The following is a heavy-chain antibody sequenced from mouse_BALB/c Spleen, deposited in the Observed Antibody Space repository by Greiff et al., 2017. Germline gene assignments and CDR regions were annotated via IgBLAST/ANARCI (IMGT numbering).Heavy chain of an antibody. CDR3: ARSDGFAY. CDR1: GFTFSSFG. V-gene: IGHV5-17*02. CDR2: ISSGSSTI. Sequence: EVKVVESGGGLVQPGGSRKLSCAASGFTFSSFGMHWVRQAPEKGLEWVAYISSGSSTIYYADTVKGRFTISRDNPKNTLFLRMTSLRSEDTTMYYCARSDGFAYWGQGTLVTVSA. J-gene: IGHJ3*01. D-gene: IGHD2-3*01.